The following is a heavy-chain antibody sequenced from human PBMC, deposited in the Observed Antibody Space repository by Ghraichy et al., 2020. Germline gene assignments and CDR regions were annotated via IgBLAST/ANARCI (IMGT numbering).Heavy chain of an antibody. D-gene: IGHD6-13*01. V-gene: IGHV3-23*01. CDR2: ISGSGGTT. Sequence: GGSLRLSCAASGLTFSNYAMSWVRQAPGKGLEWVAAISGSGGTTYYADSVKGRFTFSRDNSKNTLYLQMNSLRAEDTAVYHCAKGFASSWLDGFDLWGQGTMVTVSS. J-gene: IGHJ3*01. CDR1: GLTFSNYA. CDR3: AKGFASSWLDGFDL.